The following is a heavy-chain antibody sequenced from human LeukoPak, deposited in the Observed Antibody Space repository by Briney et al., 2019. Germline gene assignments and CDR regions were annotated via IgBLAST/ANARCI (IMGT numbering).Heavy chain of an antibody. Sequence: GSLRLSCAASGFTVSNNYMSWVRQPPGKGLEWIGEIYHSGSTNYNPSLKSRVTISVDKSKNQFSLKLSSVTAADTAVYYCARALEVRGVANINWFDPWGQGTLVTVSS. J-gene: IGHJ5*02. CDR3: ARALEVRGVANINWFDP. CDR1: GFTVSNNY. D-gene: IGHD3-10*01. V-gene: IGHV4-4*02. CDR2: IYHSGST.